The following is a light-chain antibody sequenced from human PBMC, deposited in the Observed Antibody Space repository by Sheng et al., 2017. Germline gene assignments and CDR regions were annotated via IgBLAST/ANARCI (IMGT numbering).Light chain of an antibody. Sequence: QSALTQPASVSGSLGQSITISCTGGANDIGSYNLVSWYQQLPGRAPKLLIYDVSSRPSTISARFSGSKSDFTASLTISGLLPEDEADYFCCSYAPSGSLFGGGT. CDR2: DVS. CDR3: CSYAPSGSL. V-gene: IGLV2-23*02. CDR1: ANDIGSYNL. J-gene: IGLJ2*01.